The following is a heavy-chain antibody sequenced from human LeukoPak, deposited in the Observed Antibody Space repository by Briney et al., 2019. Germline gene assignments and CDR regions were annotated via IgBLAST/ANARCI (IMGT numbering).Heavy chain of an antibody. CDR3: ARDRGIYYGSGSYTY. Sequence: SVKVSCKASGGTFSSYAISWVRQAPGQGLEWMGGIIPIFGTANYAQKFQGRVTITADESTSTAYMELSSLRSEDTAVYYCARDRGIYYGSGSYTYWGQGTLVTVPS. CDR1: GGTFSSYA. CDR2: IIPIFGTA. D-gene: IGHD3-10*01. J-gene: IGHJ4*02. V-gene: IGHV1-69*13.